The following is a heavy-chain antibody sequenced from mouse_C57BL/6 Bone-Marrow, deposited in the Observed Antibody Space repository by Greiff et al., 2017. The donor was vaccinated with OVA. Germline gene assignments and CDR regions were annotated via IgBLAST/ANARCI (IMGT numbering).Heavy chain of an antibody. CDR3: VRHVVYWYFDV. Sequence: EVKLVESGGGLVQPKGSLKLSCAASGFSFNTYAMNWVRQAPGKGLEWVARIRSKSNNYATYYADSVKERFTISRDDSESMLYLQMNNLTTEDTAMYYCVRHVVYWYFDVWGTGTTVTVSS. CDR2: IRSKSNNYAT. CDR1: GFSFNTYA. J-gene: IGHJ1*03. V-gene: IGHV10-1*01.